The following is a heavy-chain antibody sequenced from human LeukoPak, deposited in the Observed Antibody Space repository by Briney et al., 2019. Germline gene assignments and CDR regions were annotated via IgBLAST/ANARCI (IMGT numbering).Heavy chain of an antibody. CDR1: GFTFSDYY. CDR3: ASAEGYSRTTLPYGMDV. CDR2: ISSSCSTI. V-gene: IGHV3-11*01. Sequence: GGSLRLSCAASGFTFSDYYMIWIRQAPGKGLEWFSYISSSCSTIYYADSVKGRFTISRDNAKNSMYPQLHRMRAEDTDVYYCASAEGYSRTTLPYGMDVWGQGTTVTVSS. D-gene: IGHD6-13*01. J-gene: IGHJ6*02.